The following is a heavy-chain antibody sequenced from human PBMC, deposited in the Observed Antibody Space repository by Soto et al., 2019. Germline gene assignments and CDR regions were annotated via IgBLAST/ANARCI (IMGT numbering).Heavy chain of an antibody. J-gene: IGHJ4*02. CDR2: VFHTGGT. Sequence: QVQLQESGPGLVKPSETLSLTCTVSSDSIAGENWWSWVRQPPGLGLEGIGEVFHTGGTNYNPSLKSRVTMEVDKSKYQFSLKLISATAADTAVYYCARVFSSGSGWMYYFDFWGQGTLVSVSS. CDR3: ARVFSSGSGWMYYFDF. V-gene: IGHV4-4*02. CDR1: SDSIAGENW. D-gene: IGHD6-19*01.